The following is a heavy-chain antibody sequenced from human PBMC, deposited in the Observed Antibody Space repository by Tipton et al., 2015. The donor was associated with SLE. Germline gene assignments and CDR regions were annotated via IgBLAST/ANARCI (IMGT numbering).Heavy chain of an antibody. D-gene: IGHD3-22*01. Sequence: SLRLSCVASGFTFSTYAMSWVRQAPGKGLEWVSAISGSGGSTYYADSVKGRFTISRDNSKNTLYLQMNSLKTEDTAVYYCTFSSAGRDYYYYYMDVWGRGTTVTVSS. J-gene: IGHJ6*03. CDR1: GFTFSTYA. CDR2: ISGSGGST. V-gene: IGHV3-23*01. CDR3: TFSSAGRDYYYYYMDV.